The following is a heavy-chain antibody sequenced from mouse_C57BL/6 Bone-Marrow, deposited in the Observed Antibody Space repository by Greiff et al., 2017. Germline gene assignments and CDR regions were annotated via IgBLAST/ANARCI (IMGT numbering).Heavy chain of an antibody. CDR3: SSFDGNYFDF. CDR1: GFNIKDGY. CDR2: IDPEIGDT. J-gene: IGHJ2*01. D-gene: IGHD2-3*01. V-gene: IGHV14-4*01. Sequence: VQLQQSGAELVRPGASVKLSCTASGFNIKDGYIHWVKQRPEQGLEWIGWIDPEIGDTEYASKFQGKATITSDTSSNTAYLQLSSLTSEDTAVYYFSSFDGNYFDFWGQGTPLTVAS.